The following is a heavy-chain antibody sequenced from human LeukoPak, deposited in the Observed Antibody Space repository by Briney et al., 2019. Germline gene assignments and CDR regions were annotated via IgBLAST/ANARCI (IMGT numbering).Heavy chain of an antibody. Sequence: PSETLSLTCTVSGGSISSYYWSWIRQPPGKGLEWIGRVAGSGSTNYNPSLRSRATMSVDKTKNQFSLTLTAVTAADTAVYYCVREGRTGDYEGYWGPGTLVTVSS. CDR1: GGSISSYY. V-gene: IGHV4-4*07. CDR3: VREGRTGDYEGY. D-gene: IGHD4-17*01. J-gene: IGHJ4*02. CDR2: VAGSGST.